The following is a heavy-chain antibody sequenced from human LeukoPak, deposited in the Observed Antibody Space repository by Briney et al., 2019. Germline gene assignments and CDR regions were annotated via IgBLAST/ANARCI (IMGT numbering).Heavy chain of an antibody. CDR2: ISWNSGSI. J-gene: IGHJ4*02. CDR3: ANNWNLDN. V-gene: IGHV3-9*01. CDR1: GFTFDDYA. D-gene: IGHD1-1*01. Sequence: GGSLRLSCAASGFTFDDYAMHWVRQAPGKGLEWVSGISWNSGSIGYADSVKGRFTISRDNAKNALYLQMSSLRAEDTAVYYCANNWNLDNWGQGTLVTVSS.